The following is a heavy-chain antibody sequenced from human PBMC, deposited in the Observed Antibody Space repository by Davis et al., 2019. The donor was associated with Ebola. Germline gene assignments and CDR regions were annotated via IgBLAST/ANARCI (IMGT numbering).Heavy chain of an antibody. CDR3: ARLRDSSGYSINYFDY. D-gene: IGHD3-22*01. V-gene: IGHV4-59*01. CDR2: IQHSGNT. Sequence: MPSETLSLTCTVSNGSISDSYWSWIRQPPGRGPEWIGYIQHSGNTRYNPSLASRFTISIHTSKNEFSLKLTSVTAADTAVYYCARLRDSSGYSINYFDYWGQGTLVTVSS. CDR1: NGSISDSY. J-gene: IGHJ4*02.